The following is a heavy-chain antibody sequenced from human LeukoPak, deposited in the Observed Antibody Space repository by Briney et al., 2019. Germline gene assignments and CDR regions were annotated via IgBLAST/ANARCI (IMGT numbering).Heavy chain of an antibody. CDR3: ARTYGSSGLGYFDL. D-gene: IGHD6-13*01. Sequence: PSETLSLTCTVSGGSISSYYWSWIRQPPGKGLEWIGYIYCSGSTNYSPSLKSRLTISVDTSKNQFSLKLSSVTAADTAVYYCARTYGSSGLGYFDLWGRGTLVTVSS. J-gene: IGHJ2*01. CDR2: IYCSGST. V-gene: IGHV4-59*01. CDR1: GGSISSYY.